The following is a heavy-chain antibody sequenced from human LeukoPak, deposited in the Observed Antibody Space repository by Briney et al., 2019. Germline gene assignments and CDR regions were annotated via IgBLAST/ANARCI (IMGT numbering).Heavy chain of an antibody. CDR3: ASSRGSGFHRQFFDF. Sequence: ASVKVSCKASGYTSTGYFIHWVRQAPGQGLEWMGWINPNSGGTSYAQKFQGRVTMTWDTSITTAYMELSRLRSDDSAVYFCASSRGSGFHRQFFDFWGQGTLVTVSS. D-gene: IGHD3-10*01. CDR2: INPNSGGT. J-gene: IGHJ4*02. CDR1: GYTSTGYF. V-gene: IGHV1-2*02.